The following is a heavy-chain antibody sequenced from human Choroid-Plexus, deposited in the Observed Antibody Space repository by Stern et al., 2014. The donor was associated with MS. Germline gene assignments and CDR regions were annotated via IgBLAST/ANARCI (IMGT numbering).Heavy chain of an antibody. Sequence: VQLEESGGGVVEPGGRLRLAWGGSGFSFSSFGMPWVGQAPGKGLEWGALISYDGSKDYAVSVKGRFAISRDNSKNTLYLQMNSLRAEDPAVYYCAKDRQYLTFFFDFWGQGSLVTVSS. CDR3: AKDRQYLTFFFDF. D-gene: IGHD2/OR15-2a*01. CDR2: ISYDGSK. J-gene: IGHJ4*02. V-gene: IGHV3-30*18. CDR1: GFSFSSFG.